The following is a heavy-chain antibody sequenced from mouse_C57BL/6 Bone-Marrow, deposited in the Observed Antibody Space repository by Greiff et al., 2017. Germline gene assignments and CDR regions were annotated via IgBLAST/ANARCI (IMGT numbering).Heavy chain of an antibody. CDR1: GYSFTGYY. Sequence: VQLQQSGPELVKPGASVKISCKASGYSFTGYYMNWVKQSPEKSLEWIGEINPSTGGTTYNQKFKAKATLTVDKSSSTAYMQLKSLTSEDSAVYYWARSAGTLFDYWGQGTTLTVSS. J-gene: IGHJ2*01. CDR2: INPSTGGT. V-gene: IGHV1-42*01. CDR3: ARSAGTLFDY. D-gene: IGHD1-1*01.